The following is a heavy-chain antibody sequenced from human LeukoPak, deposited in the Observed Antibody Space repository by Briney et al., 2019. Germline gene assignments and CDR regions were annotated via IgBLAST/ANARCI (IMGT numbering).Heavy chain of an antibody. CDR3: ARVQRVATIYYYYYMDV. J-gene: IGHJ6*03. D-gene: IGHD5-12*01. V-gene: IGHV4-59*08. Sequence: ASETLSLTCTVSGGSISSYYWSWIRQPPGKGLEWIGFIYYTGSTNYNPSLKSRVTISVDTSKNQFSLKLSSVTAADTAVYYCARVQRVATIYYYYYMDVWGKGTTVTISS. CDR2: IYYTGST. CDR1: GGSISSYY.